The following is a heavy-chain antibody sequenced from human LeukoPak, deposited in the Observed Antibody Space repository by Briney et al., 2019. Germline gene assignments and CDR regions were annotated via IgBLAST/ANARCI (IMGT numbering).Heavy chain of an antibody. J-gene: IGHJ5*02. CDR3: AKDGRYSSVESPNWFDA. D-gene: IGHD6-19*01. Sequence: PGGSLRLSCAASGFTFSDHYMDWVRQAPGKGLEWVARSRNKANSYTTEYAASVKGRFTISRDDSKKSLYLQMNSLRAEDTAVYYCAKDGRYSSVESPNWFDAWGQGTLVTVSS. CDR2: SRNKANSYTT. V-gene: IGHV3-72*01. CDR1: GFTFSDHY.